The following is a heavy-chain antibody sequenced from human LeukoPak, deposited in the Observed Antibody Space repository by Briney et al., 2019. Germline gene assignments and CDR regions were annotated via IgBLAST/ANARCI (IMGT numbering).Heavy chain of an antibody. Sequence: PSGGSLRLSCAASGFTFSSYGMSWVRQAPGKGLEWVANIKQDGSEKYYVDSVMGRFTISRDNAKNSLYLQMNSLRAEDTAVYYCARIQWLDYWGQGTLVTVSS. CDR2: IKQDGSEK. V-gene: IGHV3-7*01. CDR3: ARIQWLDY. CDR1: GFTFSSYG. J-gene: IGHJ4*02. D-gene: IGHD5-12*01.